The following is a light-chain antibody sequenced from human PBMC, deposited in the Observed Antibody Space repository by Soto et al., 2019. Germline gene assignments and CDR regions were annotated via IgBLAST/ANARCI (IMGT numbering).Light chain of an antibody. CDR2: DAS. CDR3: QQYDNLPPFT. CDR1: QDISNY. Sequence: GDRVTITCQASQDISNYLNWYQQKPGKAPKLLIYDASNLETGVPSRFSGSGSGTDFTFTISSLQPEDIATYYCQQYDNLPPFTFGPGTKVDIK. J-gene: IGKJ3*01. V-gene: IGKV1-33*01.